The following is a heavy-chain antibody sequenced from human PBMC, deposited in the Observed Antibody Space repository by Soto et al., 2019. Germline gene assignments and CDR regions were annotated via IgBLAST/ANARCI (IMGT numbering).Heavy chain of an antibody. CDR1: GYSFTSYW. CDR2: IDPSDSYT. V-gene: IGHV5-10-1*01. J-gene: IGHJ5*02. CDR3: ALQGSGYDLSWFDP. Sequence: GESLKISCKGSGYSFTSYWISWVRQMPGKGPEWMGRIDPSDSYTNYSPSFQGHVTISADKSISTAYLQWSSLKASDTAMYYCALQGSGYDLSWFDPWGQGTLVTVSS. D-gene: IGHD5-12*01.